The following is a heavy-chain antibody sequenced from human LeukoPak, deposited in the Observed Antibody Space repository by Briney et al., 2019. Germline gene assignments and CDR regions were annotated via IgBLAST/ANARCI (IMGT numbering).Heavy chain of an antibody. V-gene: IGHV4-34*01. CDR2: INHSGST. CDR1: GGSFSGYY. CDR3: ASRRYYYGSGSPTDY. Sequence: SETLSLTCAVYGGSFSGYYWSWIRQPPGKGPEWIGEINHSGSTNYNPSLKSRVTISVDTSKNQFSLKLSSVTAADTAVYYCASRRYYYGSGSPTDYWGQGTLVTVSS. D-gene: IGHD3-10*01. J-gene: IGHJ4*02.